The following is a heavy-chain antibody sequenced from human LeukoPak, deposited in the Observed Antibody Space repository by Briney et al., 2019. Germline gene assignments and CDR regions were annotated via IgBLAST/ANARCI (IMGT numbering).Heavy chain of an antibody. J-gene: IGHJ5*02. V-gene: IGHV4-39*01. CDR3: AGLGPPSLTGDWFDP. D-gene: IGHD7-27*01. CDR2: IADSGRS. CDR1: GGSISRSNYY. Sequence: SETLSLTCTVSGGSISRSNYYWGWIRHPPGKGLEWIGSIADSGRSYSNPSLKSRVTRPVDTSKNQLSLILSSVTAADTAVYCCAGLGPPSLTGDWFDPWGQGTLVTVFS.